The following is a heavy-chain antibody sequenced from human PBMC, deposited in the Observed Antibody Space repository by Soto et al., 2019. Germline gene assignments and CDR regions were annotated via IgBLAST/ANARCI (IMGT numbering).Heavy chain of an antibody. V-gene: IGHV3-30-3*01. CDR1: GFTFSSYA. J-gene: IGHJ3*02. D-gene: IGHD3-22*01. Sequence: GGSLRLSCAGSGFTFSSYAMHWVRQAPGKGLEWVAVISYDGSNKYYADSVKGRFTISRDNSKNTPYLQMNSLRAEDTAVYYCARESKRGYYDSSGYYQGDAFDIWGQGTMVPVSS. CDR3: ARESKRGYYDSSGYYQGDAFDI. CDR2: ISYDGSNK.